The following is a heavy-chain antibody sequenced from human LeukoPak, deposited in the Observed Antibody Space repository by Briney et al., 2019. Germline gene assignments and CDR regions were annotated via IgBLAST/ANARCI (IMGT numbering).Heavy chain of an antibody. V-gene: IGHV4-34*01. CDR3: ARGMDLATVTLDWFDP. Sequence: PSETLSLTCAVYGGSFSGYYWSGIRQPPGKGLEWIGEINHSGSTNYNPSLKSRVTISVDTSKNQFSLKLSSVTAADTAVYYCARGMDLATVTLDWFDPWGQGTLVTVSS. J-gene: IGHJ5*02. CDR1: GGSFSGYY. CDR2: INHSGST. D-gene: IGHD4-17*01.